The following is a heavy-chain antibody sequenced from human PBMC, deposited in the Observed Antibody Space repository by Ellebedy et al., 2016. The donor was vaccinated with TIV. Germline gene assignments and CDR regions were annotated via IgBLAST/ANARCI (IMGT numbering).Heavy chain of an antibody. J-gene: IGHJ4*02. CDR2: ISSSSSYT. CDR3: ARGQLRLVELSLAPFDY. V-gene: IGHV3-11*06. CDR1: GFTFSDYY. D-gene: IGHD3-16*02. Sequence: PGGSLRLSCATSGFTFSDYYMSWIRQAPGKGLEWVSYISSSSSYTNYADSVKGRFTISRDNAKNSLYLQMNSLRAEDTAVYYCARGQLRLVELSLAPFDYWGQGTLVTVSS.